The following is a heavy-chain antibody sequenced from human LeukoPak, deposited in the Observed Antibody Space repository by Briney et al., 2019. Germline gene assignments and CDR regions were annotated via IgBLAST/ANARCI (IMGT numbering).Heavy chain of an antibody. CDR3: ARGRSSSSWSDY. D-gene: IGHD6-13*01. V-gene: IGHV3-30*03. CDR1: GFTFSTYG. CDR2: ISYDGSNK. J-gene: IGHJ4*02. Sequence: GGSLRLSCAASGFTFSTYGMHWVRQAPGKGLDWVALISYDGSNKYYADSVKGRFTISRDNAKNTLYLQMTGLRDEDAAVYYCARGRSSSSWSDYWGQGTLVTVSS.